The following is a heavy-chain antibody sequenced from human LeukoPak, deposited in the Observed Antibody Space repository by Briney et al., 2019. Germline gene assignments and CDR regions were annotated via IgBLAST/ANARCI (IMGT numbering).Heavy chain of an antibody. V-gene: IGHV1-18*01. J-gene: IGHJ6*02. CDR2: ISTFNDDT. Sequence: DSEKVSCKASGYTFTSYSITWVRQDPGQGLEWMGWISTFNDDTKYPQKFQGRLTMTTDTSTSTAYMELRSLRSDDTAVYYCARFLFGVTNYGMDVWGQGTTVTVSS. CDR1: GYTFTSYS. CDR3: ARFLFGVTNYGMDV. D-gene: IGHD3-10*01.